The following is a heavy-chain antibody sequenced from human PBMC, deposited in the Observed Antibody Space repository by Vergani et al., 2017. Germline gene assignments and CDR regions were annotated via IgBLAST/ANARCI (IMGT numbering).Heavy chain of an antibody. J-gene: IGHJ6*02. V-gene: IGHV1-69*01. CDR1: GGTFSSYA. CDR3: ARDEHDYGGNEPASGMDV. D-gene: IGHD4-23*01. CDR2: IIPIFGTA. Sequence: QVQLVQSGTEVKKAGSSVKVSCKASGGTFSSYAISWVRQAPGQGLEWMGGIIPIFGTANYAQKFQGRVTITADESTSTAYMELSSLRSEDTAVYYCARDEHDYGGNEPASGMDVWGQGTTVTVSS.